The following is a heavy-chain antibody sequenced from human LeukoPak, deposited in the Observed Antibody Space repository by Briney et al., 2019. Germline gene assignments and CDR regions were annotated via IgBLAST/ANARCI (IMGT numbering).Heavy chain of an antibody. CDR1: GLTVSRHY. CDR2: ISTGGST. CDR3: ARDGYYDSSGLDY. J-gene: IGHJ4*02. V-gene: IGHV3-53*01. Sequence: GGSLRLSCVASGLTVSRHYMTWVRQAPGKGLEWLSVISTGGSTNYADSVKGRFTISRDNSKNILYLQMNSLRAEDTAVYYCARDGYYDSSGLDYWGQGTLVTVSS. D-gene: IGHD3-22*01.